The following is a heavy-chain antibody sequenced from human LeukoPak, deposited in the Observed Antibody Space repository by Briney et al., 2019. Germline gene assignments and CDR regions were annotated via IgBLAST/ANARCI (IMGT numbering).Heavy chain of an antibody. CDR2: IYTSGST. CDR1: GGSISSYY. D-gene: IGHD5-18*01. CDR3: AGSRSGYSPSFDP. J-gene: IGHJ5*02. Sequence: SETLSLTCTVSGGSISSYYWSWIWQPAGKGLEWIGRIYTSGSTNYNPSLKSRVTMSVDTSKNQFSLKLSSVTAADTAVYYCAGSRSGYSPSFDPWGQGTLVTVSS. V-gene: IGHV4-4*07.